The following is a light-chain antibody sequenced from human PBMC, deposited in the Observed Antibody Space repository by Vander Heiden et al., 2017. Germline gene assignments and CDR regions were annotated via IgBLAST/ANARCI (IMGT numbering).Light chain of an antibody. Sequence: SYELTQPPSVAVSPGQTARITCSGAALPMQYTDWYQQKPGQAPVLVKYTDAERPSVIPGRFSGSISGTTVTLTISGVQSEDEADYYCQSADSSGARGVFGGGTKLTVL. CDR2: TDA. J-gene: IGLJ3*02. CDR1: ALPMQY. V-gene: IGLV3-25*03. CDR3: QSADSSGARGV.